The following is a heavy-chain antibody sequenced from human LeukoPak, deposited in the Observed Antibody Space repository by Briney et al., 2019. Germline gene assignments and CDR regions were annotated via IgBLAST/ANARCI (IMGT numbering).Heavy chain of an antibody. CDR2: IKADGSDK. CDR1: GFTFSSYW. CDR3: AEAIENY. D-gene: IGHD5-24*01. V-gene: IGHV3-7*01. Sequence: GGSLRLSCAASGFTFSSYWMTWVRQAPGKGLEWVANIKADGSDKYYADSVKGRFTISRDNAKNSLYLQMNSLRAEDTAVYYWAEAIENYWGQGTLVTVSS. J-gene: IGHJ4*02.